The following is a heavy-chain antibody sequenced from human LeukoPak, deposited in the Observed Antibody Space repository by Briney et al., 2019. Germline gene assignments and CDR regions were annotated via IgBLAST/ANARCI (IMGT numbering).Heavy chain of an antibody. CDR3: ARGGLFGTLDY. CDR2: IKQGEGDK. D-gene: IGHD3-3*01. V-gene: IGHV3-7*01. Sequence: PGGSLRLSCVASGFTFSDSSMSWVRQAPGKGLEWLANIKQGEGDKSYLESVMGRFTISRDNGNNSLFLQLTSLRVEDTAVYYCARGGLFGTLDYWGQGARVTVS. J-gene: IGHJ4*02. CDR1: GFTFSDSS.